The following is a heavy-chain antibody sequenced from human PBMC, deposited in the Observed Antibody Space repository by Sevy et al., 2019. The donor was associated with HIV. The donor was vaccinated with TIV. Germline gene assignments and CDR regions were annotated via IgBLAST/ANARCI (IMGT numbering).Heavy chain of an antibody. J-gene: IGHJ3*02. V-gene: IGHV3-9*01. Sequence: GGSLRLSCAASGFTFDDYAMHWVRQAPGKGLEWVSGISWNSGSIGYADSVKGRFTISRDNAKNSLYLQMNSLRAEDTALYYCAKGKTYYYDSSGAPDAFDISGQGTLVTVSS. CDR2: ISWNSGSI. CDR3: AKGKTYYYDSSGAPDAFDI. CDR1: GFTFDDYA. D-gene: IGHD3-22*01.